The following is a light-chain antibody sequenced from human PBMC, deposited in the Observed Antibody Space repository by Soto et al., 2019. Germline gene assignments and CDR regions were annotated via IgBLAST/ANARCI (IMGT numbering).Light chain of an antibody. J-gene: IGLJ1*01. V-gene: IGLV2-23*02. CDR1: SSDVGRYNF. CDR3: CSDAGSGIYV. CDR2: EVS. Sequence: QSALTQPASVSGSPGQSITISCTGTSSDVGRYNFVSWYQQHPGKAPKVLINEVSKRPSGVSNRFSGSKSGNTASLTISGLQAEDEADYYCCSDAGSGIYVLGTGTKVTVL.